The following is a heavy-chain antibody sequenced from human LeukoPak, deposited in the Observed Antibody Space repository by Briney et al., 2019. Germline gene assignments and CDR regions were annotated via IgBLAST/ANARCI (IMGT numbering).Heavy chain of an antibody. CDR2: INHSGST. J-gene: IGHJ3*02. CDR1: GGSFSGYY. D-gene: IGHD1-26*01. V-gene: IGHV4-34*01. Sequence: SETLSLTCAVYGGSFSGYYWSWIRQPPGKGLEWIGEINHSGSTNCNPSLKSRVTISVDTSKNQFSLKLSSVTAADTAVYYCARRPGVGANVFPFDIWGQGTMVTVSS. CDR3: ARRPGVGANVFPFDI.